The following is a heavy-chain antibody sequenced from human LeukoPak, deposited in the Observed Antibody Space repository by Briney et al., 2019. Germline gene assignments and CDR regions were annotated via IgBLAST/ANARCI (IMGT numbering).Heavy chain of an antibody. CDR1: GGSISCYY. D-gene: IGHD1-26*01. J-gene: IGHJ4*02. CDR3: ARYSGSYSGFGY. V-gene: IGHV4-59*08. CDR2: TYYSGSI. Sequence: SETLSLTCTVSGGSISCYYWSWIRQPPGKGLEWIGYTYYSGSINYNPSLKSRVTISVDTSKNQFSLKLRSVTAADTAVYYCARYSGSYSGFGYWGQGTLVTVSS.